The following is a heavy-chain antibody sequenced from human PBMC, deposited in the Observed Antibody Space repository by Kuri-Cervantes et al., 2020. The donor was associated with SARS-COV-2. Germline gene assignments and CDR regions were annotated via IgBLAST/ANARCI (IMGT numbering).Heavy chain of an antibody. J-gene: IGHJ4*02. CDR3: ARDDTFGGVIAHY. V-gene: IGHV4-39*07. Sequence: SETLSLTCTVSGGSISSSSYYWGWIRQPPGKGLEWIGSIFYTGSTYFNPSLKSRNTISVDTSKNQFSLKLSSVTAADTAVYYCARDDTFGGVIAHYWGQGTLVTVSS. CDR2: IFYTGST. CDR1: GGSISSSSYY. D-gene: IGHD3-16*02.